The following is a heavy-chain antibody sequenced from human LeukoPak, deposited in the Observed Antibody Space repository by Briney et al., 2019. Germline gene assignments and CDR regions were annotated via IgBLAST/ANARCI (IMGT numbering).Heavy chain of an antibody. V-gene: IGHV4-61*02. Sequence: PSQTLSLTCTVSGGSISSGSYYWSWIRQPAGKGLEWIGRIYTSGSTNYNPSLKRRVTISVDTSKNQFSLKLSSVTATDTAVYYCARRGGLLWFGESYWYFDLWGRGTLVTVSS. CDR2: IYTSGST. CDR3: ARRGGLLWFGESYWYFDL. CDR1: GGSISSGSYY. J-gene: IGHJ2*01. D-gene: IGHD3-10*01.